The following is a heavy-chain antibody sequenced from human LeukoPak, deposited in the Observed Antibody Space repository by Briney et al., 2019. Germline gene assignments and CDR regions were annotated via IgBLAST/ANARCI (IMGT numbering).Heavy chain of an antibody. CDR3: ARVGVRYQLPY. D-gene: IGHD2-2*01. CDR2: ISYDGSNK. Sequence: PGGSLRLSCAASGFTFSSYAMHWVRQAPGKGLEWVAVISYDGSNKYYADSVKGRFTISRDNSKNTLYLQMNSLRAEDTAVYYCARVGVRYQLPYWGQGTLVTVSS. J-gene: IGHJ4*02. V-gene: IGHV3-30*14. CDR1: GFTFSSYA.